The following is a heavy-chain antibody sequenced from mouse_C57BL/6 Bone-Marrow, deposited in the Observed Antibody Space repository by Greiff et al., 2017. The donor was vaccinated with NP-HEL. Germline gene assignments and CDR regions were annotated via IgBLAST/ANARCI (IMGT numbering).Heavy chain of an antibody. D-gene: IGHD2-3*01. CDR2: ISYDGSN. CDR3: ARRWLLLYYAMDY. J-gene: IGHJ4*01. V-gene: IGHV3-6*01. CDR1: GYSITSGYY. Sequence: EVQLQESGPGLVKPSQSLSLTCSVTGYSITSGYYWNWIRQFPGNKLEWMGYISYDGSNNYNPSLKNRISITRDTSKNQFFLKLNSVTTEDTATYYCARRWLLLYYAMDYWGQGTSVTVSS.